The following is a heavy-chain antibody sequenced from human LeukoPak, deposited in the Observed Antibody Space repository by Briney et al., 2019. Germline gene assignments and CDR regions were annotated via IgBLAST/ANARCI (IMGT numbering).Heavy chain of an antibody. CDR1: GFTFSSYA. Sequence: GGSLRLSCAASGFTFSSYAMSWVRQAPGKGLEWVSAISGSGGSTYYADSVKGRFTISRDNSKNTLYLQMNSLRAEDTAVYYCAKSVLVRIFGVVNDAFDIWGQGTMVTVSS. D-gene: IGHD3-3*01. J-gene: IGHJ3*02. V-gene: IGHV3-23*01. CDR2: ISGSGGST. CDR3: AKSVLVRIFGVVNDAFDI.